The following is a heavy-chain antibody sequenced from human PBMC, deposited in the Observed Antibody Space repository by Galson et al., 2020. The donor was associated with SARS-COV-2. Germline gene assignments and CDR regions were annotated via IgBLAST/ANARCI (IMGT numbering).Heavy chain of an antibody. V-gene: IGHV5-51*01. CDR1: GYDFSSNW. J-gene: IGHJ6*03. CDR3: ARHRGMGRLNWYYYYMDV. Sequence: HGESLKISCKGSGYDFSSNWIGWVRQMPGKGLEWMAIIYPGDSDTRYSPSFQGQVTISADKSINTAYLQWSSLRASDTAIYYCARHRGMGRLNWYYYYMDVWGKGTTVTVSS. D-gene: IGHD3-10*01. CDR2: IYPGDSDT.